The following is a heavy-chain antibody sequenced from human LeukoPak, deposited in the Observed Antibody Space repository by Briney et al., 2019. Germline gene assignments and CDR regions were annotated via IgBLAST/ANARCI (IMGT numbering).Heavy chain of an antibody. J-gene: IGHJ4*02. D-gene: IGHD3-16*01. CDR3: ETVRGDYYFDF. CDR2: IKQAGTEK. V-gene: IGHV3-7*05. CDR1: GFTIGSYW. Sequence: GGSLRLSCAASGFTIGSYWMTWVRQAPGKGLEWVAKIKQAGTEKYYVDSVKGRFTISRDNAKNSLYLQMKSLRADDTAVYYCETVRGDYYFDFWGRGTPVTVSS.